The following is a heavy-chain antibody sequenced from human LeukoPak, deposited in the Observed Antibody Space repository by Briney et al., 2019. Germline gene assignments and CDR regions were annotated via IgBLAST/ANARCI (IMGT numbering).Heavy chain of an antibody. Sequence: GGSLRLSCAASGFTFSRYWMHWVRQAPGKGLMWVSRINRDGSSITYADSVEGRFTISRDSAKNTLYLQMNSLRAEDTAVYYCAREGANDYSNYGWFDPWGQGTLVTVSS. J-gene: IGHJ5*02. D-gene: IGHD4-11*01. CDR3: AREGANDYSNYGWFDP. CDR1: GFTFSRYW. CDR2: INRDGSSI. V-gene: IGHV3-74*01.